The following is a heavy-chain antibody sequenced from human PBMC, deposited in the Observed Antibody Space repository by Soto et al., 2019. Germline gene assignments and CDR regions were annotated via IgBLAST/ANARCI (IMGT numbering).Heavy chain of an antibody. CDR3: ATWHEREHAFDV. Sequence: DVQLVESGGGLIQPGESLRLSCAAFGLTISRKKYVAWVRQAPGRGREWVSALYDVDSSVYADSVTGRFTTSSDSSKATVYLQMNDLRPEDTAVYYCATWHEREHAFDVWGQGTTFTISS. CDR2: LYDVDSS. V-gene: IGHV3-53*01. J-gene: IGHJ3*01. D-gene: IGHD1-1*01. CDR1: GLTISRKKY.